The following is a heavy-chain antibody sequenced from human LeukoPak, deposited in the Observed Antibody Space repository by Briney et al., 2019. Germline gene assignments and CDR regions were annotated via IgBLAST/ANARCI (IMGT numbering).Heavy chain of an antibody. D-gene: IGHD3-16*01. V-gene: IGHV3-53*01. CDR1: GFTVSSNY. Sequence: GGSLRLSCAVSGFTVSSNYMSWVRQAPGKGLEWVSVIYSGGSTYYADSVKGRFTIPRDNSKNTLYLQMNNLRAEDTAVYYCARGLGDLDYWGQGTLVTVSS. CDR3: ARGLGDLDY. CDR2: IYSGGST. J-gene: IGHJ4*02.